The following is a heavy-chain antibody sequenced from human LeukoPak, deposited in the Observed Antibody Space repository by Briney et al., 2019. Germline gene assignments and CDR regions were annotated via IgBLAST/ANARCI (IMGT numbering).Heavy chain of an antibody. Sequence: GASVKVSCKASGYTFTSYGISWVRQAPGQGLEGMGWISAYNGNTNYAQKLQGRVTMTTDTSTSTAYMELRSLRSDDTAVYYCARGFGYYYDSSGYYPYYYYYYYMDVWGKGTTVTVSS. V-gene: IGHV1-18*01. J-gene: IGHJ6*03. CDR2: ISAYNGNT. CDR3: ARGFGYYYDSSGYYPYYYYYYYMDV. CDR1: GYTFTSYG. D-gene: IGHD3-22*01.